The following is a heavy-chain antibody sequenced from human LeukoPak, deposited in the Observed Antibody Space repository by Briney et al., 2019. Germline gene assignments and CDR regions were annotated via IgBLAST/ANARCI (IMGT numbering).Heavy chain of an antibody. D-gene: IGHD6-19*01. CDR1: GFTFSSYE. CDR3: ARERDSSGWFDGYYFDY. CDR2: ISSSGSTI. Sequence: GGSLRLSCAASGFTFSSYEMNWVRQAPGKGLEWFSYISSSGSTIYYADSVKGRSTISRDNAKNSLYLQMNSLRAEDTAVYYCARERDSSGWFDGYYFDYWGQGTLVTVSS. J-gene: IGHJ4*02. V-gene: IGHV3-48*03.